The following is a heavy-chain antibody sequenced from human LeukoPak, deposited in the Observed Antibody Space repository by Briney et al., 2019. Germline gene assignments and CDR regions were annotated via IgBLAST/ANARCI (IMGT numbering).Heavy chain of an antibody. D-gene: IGHD5/OR15-5a*01. CDR3: AKDIGSSRPDAFDM. CDR2: ISGSGGNT. V-gene: IGHV3-23*01. Sequence: GGSLRLSCAASGFTFRNYAMNWVRQAPGKGPEWVSTISGSGGNTFYADSVKGRLTISRDNSKNTLSLLIYSLRVEDTAVYYCAKDIGSSRPDAFDMWGQGTIVSVSS. CDR1: GFTFRNYA. J-gene: IGHJ3*02.